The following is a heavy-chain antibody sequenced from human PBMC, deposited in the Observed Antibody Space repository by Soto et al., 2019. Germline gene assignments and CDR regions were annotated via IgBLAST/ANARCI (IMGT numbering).Heavy chain of an antibody. CDR2: IWYDGSNK. J-gene: IGHJ4*02. Sequence: QMHLVESGGGVVQPGRSLTLSCVASGFTFTSYGIHWVRQAPGKGLEWVAVIWYDGSNKYYGDSVKGRFSISRDNSKNTVYLQMNSLRAEATAVYYCARDRRFLEWLDYWGQGTLVPVSS. D-gene: IGHD3-3*01. CDR3: ARDRRFLEWLDY. V-gene: IGHV3-33*01. CDR1: GFTFTSYG.